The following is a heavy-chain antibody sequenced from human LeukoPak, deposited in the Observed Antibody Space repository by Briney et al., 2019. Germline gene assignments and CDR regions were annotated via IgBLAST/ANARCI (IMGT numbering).Heavy chain of an antibody. J-gene: IGHJ3*02. CDR1: GFTFRSYG. V-gene: IGHV3-30*02. Sequence: PGGSLRLSCAASGFTFRSYGMYWVRQAPGEGLEWVAFIRYDGSNKYYADSVKGRFTVSRDNSKNTLYLQMKSLRAEDTAVYYCAKDPWNGGAFDIWGQGTMVTVSS. D-gene: IGHD1-1*01. CDR3: AKDPWNGGAFDI. CDR2: IRYDGSNK.